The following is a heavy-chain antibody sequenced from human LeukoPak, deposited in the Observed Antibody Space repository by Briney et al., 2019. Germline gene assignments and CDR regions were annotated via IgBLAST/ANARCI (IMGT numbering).Heavy chain of an antibody. Sequence: PSETLSLTCTVSGGPISRSSYCWGWIRQPPGKGLEWIGNIYYSGSTYYNPSLKSRVTISVDTSKNQFSLKLSSVTAADTAVYYCARHPIENYYDSSGPPDYWGQGTLVTVSS. V-gene: IGHV4-39*01. D-gene: IGHD3-22*01. J-gene: IGHJ4*02. CDR1: GGPISRSSYC. CDR2: IYYSGST. CDR3: ARHPIENYYDSSGPPDY.